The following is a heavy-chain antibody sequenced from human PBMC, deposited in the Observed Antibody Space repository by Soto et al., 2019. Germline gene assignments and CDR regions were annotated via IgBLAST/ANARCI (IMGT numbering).Heavy chain of an antibody. CDR2: IYYSGST. D-gene: IGHD2-2*01. Sequence: SETLSLTCTVSGGSISSGGYYWSWIRQHPGKGLEWIGYIYYSGSTYYNPSLKSRVTISVDTSKNQFSLKLSSVTAADTAVYYCARVEDCSSTSCRYYYYYYGMDVWGQGTTVTVSS. V-gene: IGHV4-31*03. CDR1: GGSISSGGYY. CDR3: ARVEDCSSTSCRYYYYYYGMDV. J-gene: IGHJ6*02.